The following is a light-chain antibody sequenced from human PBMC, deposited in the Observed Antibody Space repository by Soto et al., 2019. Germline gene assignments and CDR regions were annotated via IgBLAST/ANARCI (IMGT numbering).Light chain of an antibody. Sequence: QSVLTQPPSVSGAPGQRVTISCTGSSSNIGAGYDVPWYQQLPGTPPKLLIYGNSNRPSGVPDRFSGSKSGTSASLAITRLQAEDEADYYCQSYDSSLSGYAVFGGGTQLTVL. J-gene: IGLJ7*01. V-gene: IGLV1-40*01. CDR2: GNS. CDR3: QSYDSSLSGYAV. CDR1: SSNIGAGYD.